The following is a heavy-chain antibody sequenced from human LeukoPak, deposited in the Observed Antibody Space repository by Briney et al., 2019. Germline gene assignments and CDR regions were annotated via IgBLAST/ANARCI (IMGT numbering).Heavy chain of an antibody. J-gene: IGHJ4*02. CDR3: VRRKADSSGYYYVDF. Sequence: PSETLSLTCTVSGDSVSSDYLCGWVRQPPGKGLEWIGSMYHSGSTYYNPSLKSRVTISIDTSKNQFSLRLSSVTAADTAVYYCVRRKADSSGYYYVDFWGQGTLVTVSS. CDR2: MYHSGST. D-gene: IGHD3-22*01. V-gene: IGHV4-38-2*02. CDR1: GDSVSSDYL.